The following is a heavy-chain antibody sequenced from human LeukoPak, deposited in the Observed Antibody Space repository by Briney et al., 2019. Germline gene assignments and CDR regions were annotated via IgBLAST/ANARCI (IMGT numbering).Heavy chain of an antibody. CDR3: ASLYSSSWTLPGDGFAA. CDR2: IYHSGST. Sequence: SETLSLTCAVSGYSISSGYYWGWIRQPPGKGLEWIGSIYHSGSTYYNPSLKSRVTISVDTSKNQFSLKLSSVTAADTAVYYCASLYSSSWTLPGDGFAAWGQGTLVSVSS. CDR1: GYSISSGYY. V-gene: IGHV4-38-2*01. J-gene: IGHJ5*02. D-gene: IGHD6-13*01.